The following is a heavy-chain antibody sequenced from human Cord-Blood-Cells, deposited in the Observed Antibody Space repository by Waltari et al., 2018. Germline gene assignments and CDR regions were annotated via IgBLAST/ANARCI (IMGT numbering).Heavy chain of an antibody. D-gene: IGHD6-6*01. CDR2: FDPEDGET. Sequence: GYTLTELSMHWVRQAPGKGLEWMGGFDPEDGETIYAQKFQGRVTMTEDTSTDTAYMELSSLRSEDTAVYYCATDRPIAARKYYYYGMDVWGQGTMVTVSS. V-gene: IGHV1-24*01. CDR1: GYTLTELS. CDR3: ATDRPIAARKYYYYGMDV. J-gene: IGHJ6*02.